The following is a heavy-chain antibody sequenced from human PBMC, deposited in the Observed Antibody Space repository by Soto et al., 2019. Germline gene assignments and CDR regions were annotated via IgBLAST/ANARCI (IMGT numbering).Heavy chain of an antibody. CDR2: IKQDGSEK. D-gene: IGHD3-16*01. J-gene: IGHJ4*02. CDR3: VRTGDDY. V-gene: IGHV3-7*05. Sequence: EVQLVESGGGLVQPGGSLTLSCAASGFTFGSYWMGWVRQAPGTGLEWVATIKQDGSEKYYMDSVKGRFTISRDNAKKSLYLQMNSLRADDTALYYCVRTGDDYWGQGTLVTVSS. CDR1: GFTFGSYW.